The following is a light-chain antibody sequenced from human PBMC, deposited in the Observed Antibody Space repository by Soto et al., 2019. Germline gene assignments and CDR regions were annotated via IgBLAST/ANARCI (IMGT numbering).Light chain of an antibody. V-gene: IGKV3-11*01. CDR2: DAS. Sequence: EIVLTQSPGTLSLSPGERATLSCRASQSVSVYLAWYQQKPGQAPRLLISDASDRAAGVPVRFSGSGSGTDFTLTISSLEPEDFAVYYCQQYGNSPWTFGQGTKVDIK. CDR3: QQYGNSPWT. J-gene: IGKJ1*01. CDR1: QSVSVY.